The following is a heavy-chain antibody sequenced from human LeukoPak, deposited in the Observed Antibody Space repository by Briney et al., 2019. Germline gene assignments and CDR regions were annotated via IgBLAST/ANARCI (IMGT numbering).Heavy chain of an antibody. Sequence: SETLSLTCTVSGGSNSSSSYYWGWIRQPPGKGLEWIGSIYYSGSTYYNPSLKGRVTISVDTSKNQFSLKLSSVTAADTAVYYCARDLNGYYFDYWGQGTLVTVSS. CDR1: GGSNSSSSYY. J-gene: IGHJ4*02. CDR3: ARDLNGYYFDY. V-gene: IGHV4-39*07. D-gene: IGHD2-2*03. CDR2: IYYSGST.